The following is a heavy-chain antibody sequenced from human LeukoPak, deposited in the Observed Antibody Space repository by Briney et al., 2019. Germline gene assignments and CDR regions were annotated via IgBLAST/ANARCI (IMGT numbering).Heavy chain of an antibody. Sequence: SETLSLTCTVSGVSITSYYWSWIRQPPRKGLEWIWSIYPSGSTNDKPSLKSRVTTSVDTSNNQHSLKLSSVTAADTAVYYCARRGYYYDSSHYYYFDYWGQGTLVTVSS. J-gene: IGHJ4*02. D-gene: IGHD3-22*01. V-gene: IGHV4-59*08. CDR2: IYPSGST. CDR3: ARRGYYYDSSHYYYFDY. CDR1: GVSITSYY.